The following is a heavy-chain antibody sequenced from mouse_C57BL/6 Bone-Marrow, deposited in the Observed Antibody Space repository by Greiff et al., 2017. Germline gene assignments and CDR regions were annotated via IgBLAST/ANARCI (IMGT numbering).Heavy chain of an antibody. CDR2: INPGSGGT. J-gene: IGHJ2*01. D-gene: IGHD2-4*01. V-gene: IGHV1-54*01. CDR1: GYAFTNYL. CDR3: ARLITTRGYYFDY. Sequence: QVQLQQSGAELVRPGTSVKVSCKASGYAFTNYLIEWVKQRPGQGLEWIGVINPGSGGTNYNEKFKGKATLTADKSSSTTYMQLSSLTSEDSAVYCCARLITTRGYYFDYWGQGTTLTVSS.